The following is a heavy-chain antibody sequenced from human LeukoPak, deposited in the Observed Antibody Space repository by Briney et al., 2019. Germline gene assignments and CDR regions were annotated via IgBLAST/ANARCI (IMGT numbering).Heavy chain of an antibody. CDR1: GFTVSNNY. V-gene: IGHV3-53*01. CDR2: IYTGGGT. J-gene: IGHJ6*03. D-gene: IGHD3-10*01. CDR3: ARVPYGNYHYYYMDV. Sequence: GGSLRLSCTASGFTVSNNYMNWVRQAPGKGLEWVSIIYTGGGTYYADSVKGRFTISRDNPKNTIYLQMNSLRAEDTAVYFCARVPYGNYHYYYMDVWGKGTTVTVSS.